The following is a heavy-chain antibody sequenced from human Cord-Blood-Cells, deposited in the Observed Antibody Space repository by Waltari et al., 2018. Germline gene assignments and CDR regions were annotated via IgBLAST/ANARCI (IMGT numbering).Heavy chain of an antibody. CDR1: GYTFTRYA. D-gene: IGHD6-6*01. CDR3: ARGSYSSSSWYFDL. CDR2: INAGNGNT. V-gene: IGHV1-3*01. Sequence: QVQLVQSGVEVKKPGASGQVSCKASGYTFTRYAMYLLRQAPGQRLEWMGWINAGNGNTKDSQKFQGRVTITRDTSASTAYMELSSLRSEDTAVYYCARGSYSSSSWYFDLWGRGTLVTVSS. J-gene: IGHJ2*01.